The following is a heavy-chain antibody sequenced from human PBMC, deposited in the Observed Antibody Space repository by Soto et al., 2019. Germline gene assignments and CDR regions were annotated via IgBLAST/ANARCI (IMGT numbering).Heavy chain of an antibody. CDR2: IIPIFGTA. D-gene: IGHD3-3*01. J-gene: IGHJ5*02. V-gene: IGHV1-69*13. CDR3: AGNVGYDFWSGYYANWFDP. Sequence: SVKVSCKASGGTFSSYAISWVRQAPGQGLEWMGGIIPIFGTANYAQKFQGRVTITADESTSTAYMELSSLRSEDTAVYYCAGNVGYDFWSGYYANWFDPWGQGTLVTVSS. CDR1: GGTFSSYA.